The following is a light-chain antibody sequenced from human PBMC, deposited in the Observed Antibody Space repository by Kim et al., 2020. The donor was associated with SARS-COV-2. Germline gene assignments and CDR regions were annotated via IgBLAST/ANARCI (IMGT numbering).Light chain of an antibody. V-gene: IGKV3-15*01. CDR2: GAS. J-gene: IGKJ3*01. CDR1: QSVSSN. Sequence: PPGERATLSCRASQSVSSNLAWYQQKPGQAPRLLIYGASTRATGIPARISGSGSGTEFTLTISSLQSEDFAVYYCQQYNNWPRITFGPGTKVDIK. CDR3: QQYNNWPRIT.